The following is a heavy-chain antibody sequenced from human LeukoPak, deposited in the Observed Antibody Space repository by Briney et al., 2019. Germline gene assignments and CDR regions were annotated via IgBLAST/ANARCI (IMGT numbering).Heavy chain of an antibody. Sequence: SVKVSCKAFGGTFSSYAISWVRQAPGQGLEWMGGIIPIFGTANYAQKFQGRVTITADESTSTAYMELSSLRSEDTAVYYCARRARIFGVAHMFAPLARHYGMDVWGQGTTVTVSS. V-gene: IGHV1-69*13. CDR3: ARRARIFGVAHMFAPLARHYGMDV. J-gene: IGHJ6*02. D-gene: IGHD3-3*01. CDR1: GGTFSSYA. CDR2: IIPIFGTA.